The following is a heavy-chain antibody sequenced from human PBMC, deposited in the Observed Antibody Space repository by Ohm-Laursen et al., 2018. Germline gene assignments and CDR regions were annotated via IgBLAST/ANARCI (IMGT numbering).Heavy chain of an antibody. CDR1: GFTFSTYW. CDR2: INQDGSEK. CDR3: AKEDYYDSSGYYDY. J-gene: IGHJ4*02. D-gene: IGHD3-22*01. V-gene: IGHV3-7*03. Sequence: SLRLSCSASGFTFSTYWMNWFRQAPGKGLESVASINQDGSEKYFVDSVRGRFTIYRDNAKNSLYLQMNSLRAEDTAVYYCAKEDYYDSSGYYDYWGQGTPVTVSS.